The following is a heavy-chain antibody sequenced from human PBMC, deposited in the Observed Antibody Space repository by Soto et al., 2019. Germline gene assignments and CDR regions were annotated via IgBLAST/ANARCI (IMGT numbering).Heavy chain of an antibody. CDR1: GVSFSGYY. Sequence: SETLSLTCAVYGVSFSGYYWSWIRQPPGKGLEWIGEINHSGSTNYNPSLKSRVTISVDTSKNQFSLKLSSVTAADTAVYYCARGVVVVPAANFYYYYYMDVWGKGTTVTVSS. D-gene: IGHD2-2*01. CDR3: ARGVVVVPAANFYYYYYMDV. V-gene: IGHV4-34*01. CDR2: INHSGST. J-gene: IGHJ6*03.